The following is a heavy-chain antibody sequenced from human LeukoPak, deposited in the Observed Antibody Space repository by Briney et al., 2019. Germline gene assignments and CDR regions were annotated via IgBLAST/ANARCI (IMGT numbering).Heavy chain of an antibody. CDR2: IYYSGST. CDR1: GGSISSGGYY. J-gene: IGHJ2*01. D-gene: IGHD5-24*01. V-gene: IGHV4-31*03. Sequence: SETLSLTCTVSGGSISSGGYYWSWIRQHPGKGLEWIGYIYYSGSTYYNPSLKSRVTISVDTSKNQFSLELSSVTAADTAVYYCAREVMATILSNYWYFDLWGRGTLVTVSS. CDR3: AREVMATILSNYWYFDL.